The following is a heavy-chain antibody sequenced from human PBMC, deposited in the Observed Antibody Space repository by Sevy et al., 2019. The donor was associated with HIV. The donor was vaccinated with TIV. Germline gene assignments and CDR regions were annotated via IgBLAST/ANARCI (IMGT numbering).Heavy chain of an antibody. CDR2: IYYSGST. V-gene: IGHV4-39*01. CDR3: ARPVITMVRGRDAFDI. Sequence: SETLSLTCTVSGGSISSSSYYWGWIRQPPGKGLEWIGSIYYSGSTYYDPSLKSRVTISVDTSKNQFSLKLSSVTAADTAVYYCARPVITMVRGRDAFDIWGQGTMVTVSS. J-gene: IGHJ3*02. D-gene: IGHD3-10*01. CDR1: GGSISSSSYY.